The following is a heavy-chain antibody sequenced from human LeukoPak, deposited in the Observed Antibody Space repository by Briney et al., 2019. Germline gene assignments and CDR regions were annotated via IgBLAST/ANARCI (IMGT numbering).Heavy chain of an antibody. D-gene: IGHD4-23*01. CDR2: IYYSGST. CDR1: GGSISSGDYY. J-gene: IGHJ4*02. V-gene: IGHV4-30-4*01. Sequence: SEPLSLTCTVSGGSISSGDYYWSWTRQPPGKGLEWIGYIYYSGSTYYNPSLKSRVTISVDTSKNQFSLKLSSVTAADTAVYYCARDLLNEGNHLDYWGQGTLVTVSS. CDR3: ARDLLNEGNHLDY.